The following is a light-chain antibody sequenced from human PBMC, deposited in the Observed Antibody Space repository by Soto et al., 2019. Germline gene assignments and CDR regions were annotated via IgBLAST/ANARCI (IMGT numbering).Light chain of an antibody. CDR1: QGLSSY. J-gene: IGKJ5*01. V-gene: IGKV1-9*01. CDR3: QHRNGYPIT. Sequence: DIQLTQSPSFLSASVGDRVTITCRASQGLSSYLAWYQQKPGKAPNLLIYAASTLQSGVPSRFSGSGSGTEFTLTISSLQPEDFATYYCQHRNGYPITFGQGTRLEIK. CDR2: AAS.